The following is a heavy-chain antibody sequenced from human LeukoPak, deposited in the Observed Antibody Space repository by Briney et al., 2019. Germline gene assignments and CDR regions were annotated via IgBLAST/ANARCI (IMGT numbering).Heavy chain of an antibody. CDR2: VKGDSGVT. D-gene: IGHD5-24*01. CDR3: VRWRDGYIYDY. V-gene: IGHV1-2*02. Sequence: ASVKVSCKASGYTFTGYYMHWVRQAPGQGLEWMGWVKGDSGVTYYAQEFQGRVTMTRDTSINTAYMELCRPRSDDTAVYYCVRWRDGYIYDYWGQGTLVTVSS. CDR1: GYTFTGYY. J-gene: IGHJ4*02.